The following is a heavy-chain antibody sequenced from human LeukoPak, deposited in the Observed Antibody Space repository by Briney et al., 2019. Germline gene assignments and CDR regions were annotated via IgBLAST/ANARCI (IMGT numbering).Heavy chain of an antibody. CDR2: IHTTENT. D-gene: IGHD4-17*01. V-gene: IGHV4-4*07. J-gene: IGHJ6*03. CDR3: AREGDYGDYSKSFYYMDV. Sequence: PSETLSLTCSVSGGSMNTYYWSWIRQPAGAGLEWIGRIHTTENTDYNPSLKSRVTMSVDMSTSQVSLTLTSVTAADTAVYYCAREGDYGDYSKSFYYMDVWGKGTTVTVSS. CDR1: GGSMNTYY.